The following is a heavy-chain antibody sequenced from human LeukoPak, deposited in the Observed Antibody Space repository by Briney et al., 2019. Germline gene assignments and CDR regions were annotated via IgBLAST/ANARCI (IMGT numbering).Heavy chain of an antibody. CDR3: ARVSRDWFDP. CDR2: IYHSRST. CDR1: GYSISSGYY. V-gene: IGHV4-38-2*02. J-gene: IGHJ5*02. Sequence: PSETLSLTCTVSGYSISSGYYWGWIRQPPGKGLEWIGSIYHSRSTYYNPSLKSRVTISVDTSKNQFSLKLSSVTAADTAVYYCARVSRDWFDPWGQGTLVTVSS.